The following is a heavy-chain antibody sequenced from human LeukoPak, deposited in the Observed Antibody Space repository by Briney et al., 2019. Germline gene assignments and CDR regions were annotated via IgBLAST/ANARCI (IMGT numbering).Heavy chain of an antibody. D-gene: IGHD6-6*01. CDR2: IYTSGST. J-gene: IGHJ6*03. Sequence: PSETLSLTCTVSGGSISSYYWSWIRQPAGKGLEWIGRIYTSGSTNYNPSLKSRVTMSVDTSKNQFSLKLSSVTAADTAVYYCARDSWGIAARLDYYYYYMDVWGKGTTVTVSS. V-gene: IGHV4-4*07. CDR1: GGSISSYY. CDR3: ARDSWGIAARLDYYYYYMDV.